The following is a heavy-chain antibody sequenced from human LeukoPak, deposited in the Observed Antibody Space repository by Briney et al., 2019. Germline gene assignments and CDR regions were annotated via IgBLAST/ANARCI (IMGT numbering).Heavy chain of an antibody. CDR2: XNSDGSSR. J-gene: IGHJ4*02. CDR3: AKDGYSYGYAISERPFDY. D-gene: IGHD5-18*01. Sequence: ASXXTFSTXXXXXVXXXXXXXLVXVXRXNSDGSSRSYADSVKGRFTISRDNAKNTLYLQMNSLRAEDTAVYYCAKDGYSYGYAISERPFDYWGQGTLVTVSS. V-gene: IGHV3-74*01. CDR1: XXTFSTXX.